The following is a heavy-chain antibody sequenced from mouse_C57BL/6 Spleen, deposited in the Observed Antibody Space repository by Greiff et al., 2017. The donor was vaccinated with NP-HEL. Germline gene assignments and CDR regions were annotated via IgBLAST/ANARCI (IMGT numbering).Heavy chain of an antibody. CDR3: ARYGTGTGYYAMDY. D-gene: IGHD4-1*01. CDR1: GFTFTDYY. V-gene: IGHV7-3*01. CDR2: IRNKANGYTT. Sequence: EVQLVESGGGLVQPGGSLSLSCAASGFTFTDYYMSWVRQPPGKALEWLGFIRNKANGYTTEYSASVKGRFTISRDNSQSILYLQMNALRAEDSATYYCARYGTGTGYYAMDYWGQGTSVTVSS. J-gene: IGHJ4*01.